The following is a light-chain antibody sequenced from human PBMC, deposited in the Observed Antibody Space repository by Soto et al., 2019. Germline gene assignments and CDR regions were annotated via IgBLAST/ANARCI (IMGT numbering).Light chain of an antibody. CDR1: QSISSW. Sequence: DIQMTQSPSTLSASVRDRVTITCRASQSISSWLAWYQQTPGKAPKLLIYKASSLESGVPSRFSGSGSGTEFTLTISRLETEDFEVFYCQQYGTSEIIFGQGTRLEI. CDR3: QQYGTSEII. CDR2: KAS. J-gene: IGKJ5*01. V-gene: IGKV1-5*03.